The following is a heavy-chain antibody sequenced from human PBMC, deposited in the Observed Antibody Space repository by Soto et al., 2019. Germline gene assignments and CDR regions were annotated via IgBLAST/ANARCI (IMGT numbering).Heavy chain of an antibody. Sequence: QITLKESGPTLVKPTQTLTLTCTFSGFSLSTSGEAVGWIRQPPGKALEWLALIYWSDERHSSPSLKSRLTITKDTSKNQVVLTMSNVDPVDTATYYCAHRRGGTFDYWGQGTLVTVSS. D-gene: IGHD1-26*01. V-gene: IGHV2-5*01. CDR2: IYWSDER. J-gene: IGHJ4*02. CDR1: GFSLSTSGEA. CDR3: AHRRGGTFDY.